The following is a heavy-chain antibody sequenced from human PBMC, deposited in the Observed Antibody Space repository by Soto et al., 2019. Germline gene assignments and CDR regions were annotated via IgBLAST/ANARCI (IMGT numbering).Heavy chain of an antibody. CDR3: AREAGLQAMKRGFLDY. CDR2: ISYDGSNK. V-gene: IGHV3-30-3*01. CDR1: GFTFSSYA. J-gene: IGHJ4*02. Sequence: QVQLVESGGGVVQPGRSLRLSCAASGFTFSSYAMHWVRQAPGKGLEWVAVISYDGSNKYYADSVKGRFTISRDNSKNTLYLQMNSLRAEDTAVYYCAREAGLQAMKRGFLDYWGQGTLVTVSS. D-gene: IGHD5-12*01.